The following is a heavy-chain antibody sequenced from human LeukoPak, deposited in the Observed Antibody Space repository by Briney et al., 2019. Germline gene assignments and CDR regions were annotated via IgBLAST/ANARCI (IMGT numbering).Heavy chain of an antibody. V-gene: IGHV4-39*07. CDR1: GGSITTSTYF. Sequence: SETLSLTCTVSGGSITTSTYFWGWIRQPPGKGLEWIGTIHYSGSTYYDPSLKSRVTISIDTSKNQFSLKLSSVTAADTAVYYCAREDSRDGDGSNYNYYRVDVWGQGTTVTVSS. J-gene: IGHJ6*02. CDR2: IHYSGST. D-gene: IGHD5-24*01. CDR3: AREDSRDGDGSNYNYYRVDV.